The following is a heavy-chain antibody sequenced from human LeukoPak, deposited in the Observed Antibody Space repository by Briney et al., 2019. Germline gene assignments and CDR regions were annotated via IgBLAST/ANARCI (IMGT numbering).Heavy chain of an antibody. CDR1: GFTFSSYW. V-gene: IGHV3-74*01. Sequence: GGSLRLSCAASGFTFSSYWMHWVRQVPGKGLVWVSRINSDGSSTSYADSVKGRFTISRDNAKNTLYVQMSSLRAEDTAVYYCSTGPGHAFDIWGRGTMVTVSS. D-gene: IGHD1-14*01. CDR3: STGPGHAFDI. CDR2: INSDGSST. J-gene: IGHJ3*02.